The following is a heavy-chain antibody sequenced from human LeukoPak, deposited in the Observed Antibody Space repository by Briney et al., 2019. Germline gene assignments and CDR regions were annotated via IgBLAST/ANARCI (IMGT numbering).Heavy chain of an antibody. CDR2: ISYDGSNK. CDR1: GFTFSSYG. CDR3: AKDKSDYGDYVVDY. J-gene: IGHJ4*02. V-gene: IGHV3-30*18. D-gene: IGHD4-17*01. Sequence: GRSLRLSCAASGFTFSSYGMHWVRQAPGKGLEWVAVISYDGSNKYYADSVKGRFTISRDNSKNTLYLQMNSLRAEGTAVYYCAKDKSDYGDYVVDYWGQGTLVTVSS.